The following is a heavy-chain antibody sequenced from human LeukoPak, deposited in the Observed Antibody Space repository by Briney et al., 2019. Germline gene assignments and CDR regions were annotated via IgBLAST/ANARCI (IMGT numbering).Heavy chain of an antibody. D-gene: IGHD3-3*01. Sequence: GGSLRLSCAASGFTFSNYAISWVRQAPGKGLEWVSTISGSGGTANCADSVKGRFTISRDNSKNTLYLQMNGLRAEDTAVYYCAKDLLRFLEWRTERIDYWGQGTLVTVSS. CDR2: ISGSGGTA. CDR3: AKDLLRFLEWRTERIDY. CDR1: GFTFSNYA. V-gene: IGHV3-23*01. J-gene: IGHJ4*02.